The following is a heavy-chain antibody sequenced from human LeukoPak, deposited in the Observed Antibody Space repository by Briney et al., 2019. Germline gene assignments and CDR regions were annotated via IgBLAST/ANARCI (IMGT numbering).Heavy chain of an antibody. CDR1: GGSISSYY. V-gene: IGHV4-59*06. CDR3: ARVPPDSYDYVWGSYFGYFDY. J-gene: IGHJ4*02. Sequence: SETLSLTCTVSGGSISSYYWSWIRQHPGKGLEWIGYIYYSGSTYYNPSLKSRVTISVDTSKNQFSLKLSSVTAADTAVYYCARVPPDSYDYVWGSYFGYFDYWGQGTLVTVSS. CDR2: IYYSGST. D-gene: IGHD3-16*01.